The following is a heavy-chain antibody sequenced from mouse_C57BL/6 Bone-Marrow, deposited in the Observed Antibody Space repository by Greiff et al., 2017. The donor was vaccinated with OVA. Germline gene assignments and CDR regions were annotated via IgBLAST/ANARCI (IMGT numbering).Heavy chain of an antibody. Sequence: QVQLKQSGAELVRPGASVTLSCKASGYTFTDYEMHWVKQTPVHGLEWIGAIDPETGGTAYNQKFKGKAILTADKSSSTAYMELRSLTSEDSAVYYCTRSLRPVDYFDYWGQGTTLTVSS. D-gene: IGHD1-2*01. V-gene: IGHV1-15*01. CDR3: TRSLRPVDYFDY. CDR2: IDPETGGT. CDR1: GYTFTDYE. J-gene: IGHJ2*01.